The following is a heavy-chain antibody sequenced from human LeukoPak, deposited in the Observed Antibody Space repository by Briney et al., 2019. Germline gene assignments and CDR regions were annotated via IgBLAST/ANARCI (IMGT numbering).Heavy chain of an antibody. CDR2: ISSSGSTI. CDR1: GFTFSSYE. V-gene: IGHV3-48*03. Sequence: GSLRLSCAASGFTFSSYEMNWVRQAPGKGLEWVSYISSSGSTIYYADSVKGRFTISRDNAKNSLYLQMNSLKTEDTAVYYCTVLQETVVNPLDYWGQGALVTVSS. D-gene: IGHD4-23*01. CDR3: TVLQETVVNPLDY. J-gene: IGHJ4*02.